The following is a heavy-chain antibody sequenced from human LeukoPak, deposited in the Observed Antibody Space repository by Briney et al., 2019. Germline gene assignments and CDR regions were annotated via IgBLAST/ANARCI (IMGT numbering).Heavy chain of an antibody. V-gene: IGHV3-48*03. CDR1: GFTFSSYE. CDR3: ARDRRAHK. Sequence: GGSLTLSCAASGFTFSSYEINWVRQAPGKGLEWVSYISNSGSTIYYADSVKGRFTVSRDNAKNSLYLQMNSLRAEHTAVYYCARDRRAHKWGEGTLVTVSS. CDR2: ISNSGSTI. J-gene: IGHJ4*02.